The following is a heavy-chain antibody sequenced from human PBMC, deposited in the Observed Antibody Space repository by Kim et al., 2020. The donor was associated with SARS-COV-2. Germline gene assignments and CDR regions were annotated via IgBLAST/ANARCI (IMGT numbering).Heavy chain of an antibody. D-gene: IGHD3-16*01. CDR1: TFTFSAYD. CDR3: VRDRMGGAFDI. CDR2: ITKTSTTI. Sequence: LSLTCATSTFTFSAYDMNWVRQAPGKGLEWLSFITKTSTTIYYADSVRGRFTISRDNAKNSLYLQMNSLRDEDTAVYYCVRDRMGGAFDIWGQGTMVTVSS. J-gene: IGHJ3*02. V-gene: IGHV3-48*02.